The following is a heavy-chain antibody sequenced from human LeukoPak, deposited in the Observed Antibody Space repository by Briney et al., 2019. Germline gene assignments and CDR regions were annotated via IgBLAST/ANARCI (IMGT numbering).Heavy chain of an antibody. Sequence: ASVKVSCKASGYTFTSYGISWVRQAPGQGLEWMGWISAYNGNTNYAQKFQGRVTMTRNTSISTAYMELSSLRSEDTAVYYCARDRVMVRGVFFDYWGQGTLVTVSS. D-gene: IGHD3-10*01. CDR2: ISAYNGNT. J-gene: IGHJ4*02. V-gene: IGHV1-18*01. CDR1: GYTFTSYG. CDR3: ARDRVMVRGVFFDY.